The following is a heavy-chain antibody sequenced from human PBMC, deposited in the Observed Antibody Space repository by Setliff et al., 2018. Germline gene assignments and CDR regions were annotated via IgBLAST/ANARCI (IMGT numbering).Heavy chain of an antibody. D-gene: IGHD1-26*01. CDR2: INPSSGRT. CDR3: ARDGRELLSNWFDP. Sequence: ASVKVSCKASGYTFTSHYMHWVRQAPGLGLEWMGTINPSSGRTSYAQKFQGRVTMTRDTSTSTVYMDMNSLRAEDTAVYYCARDGRELLSNWFDPWGQGTLVTVSS. CDR1: GYTFTSHY. J-gene: IGHJ5*02. V-gene: IGHV1-46*01.